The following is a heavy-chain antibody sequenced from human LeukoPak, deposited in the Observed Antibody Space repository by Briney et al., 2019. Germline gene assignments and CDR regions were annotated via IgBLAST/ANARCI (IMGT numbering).Heavy chain of an antibody. Sequence: ASVKVSCKASGYTFTSYDINWVRQATGQGLEWMGWMKPNSGNTGYAQKFQGRVTMTRNTSISTAYMELSSLRSEDTAVYYCARGKRGSGWYLAYYWGQGTLVTVSS. CDR1: GYTFTSYD. V-gene: IGHV1-8*01. D-gene: IGHD6-19*01. J-gene: IGHJ4*02. CDR3: ARGKRGSGWYLAYY. CDR2: MKPNSGNT.